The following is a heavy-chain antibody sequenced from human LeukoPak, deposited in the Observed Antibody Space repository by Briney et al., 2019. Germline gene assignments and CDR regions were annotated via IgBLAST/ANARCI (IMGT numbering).Heavy chain of an antibody. J-gene: IGHJ4*02. CDR1: GGSISSGAYS. CDR2: IFHSGST. Sequence: SETLSLTCAVSGGSISSGAYSWSWIWQPPGKGLEWIGYIFHSGSTYYSPSLKGRVIISVDRSKNQFSLKLSSVTAADTAVYYCARSSSWSGLDYWGQGTLVTVSS. D-gene: IGHD6-13*01. CDR3: ARSSSWSGLDY. V-gene: IGHV4-30-2*01.